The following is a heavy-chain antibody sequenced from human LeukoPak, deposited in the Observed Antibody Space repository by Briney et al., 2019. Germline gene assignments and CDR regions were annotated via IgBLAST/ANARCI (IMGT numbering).Heavy chain of an antibody. V-gene: IGHV4-59*11. Sequence: PSETLSLTCTVSGGSISSHYWSWIRQPPGKGLEWIGYTYYSGSTNYNPSLKSRVTISVDTSKNQFSLKLSSVTAADTAVYYCARDRNGDYDFWSGYFNNWFDPWGQGTLVTVSS. CDR3: ARDRNGDYDFWSGYFNNWFDP. J-gene: IGHJ5*02. D-gene: IGHD3-3*01. CDR2: TYYSGST. CDR1: GGSISSHY.